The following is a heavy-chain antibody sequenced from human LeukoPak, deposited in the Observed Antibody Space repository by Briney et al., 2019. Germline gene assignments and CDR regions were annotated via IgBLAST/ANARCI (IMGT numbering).Heavy chain of an antibody. CDR3: ANDPRGDATWFDP. CDR1: GFTFSNYA. J-gene: IGHJ5*02. CDR2: VSSSGDET. Sequence: GGSLRLYCAASGFTFSNYAMSWVRQPPGKGLEWVSTVSSSGDETHYADSVQGRFTISRDNSKNTLSLHMNSLRGEDTAVYYCANDPRGDATWFDPWGQGTLVTVSS. D-gene: IGHD2-15*01. V-gene: IGHV3-23*01.